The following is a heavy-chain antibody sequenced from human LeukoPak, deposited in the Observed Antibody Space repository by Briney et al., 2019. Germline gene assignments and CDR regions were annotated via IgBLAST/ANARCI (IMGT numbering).Heavy chain of an antibody. CDR2: ISGSGGST. V-gene: IGHV3-23*01. Sequence: PGGSLRLSCAASGFTFSSYAMSWVRQAPGKGLEWVSGISGSGGSTYYADSVKGRFTISRDNSKNTLYLQMSSLRAEDTAVYYCAEQNYYDSSGYKGGFDYWGQGTLVTVSS. D-gene: IGHD3-22*01. CDR1: GFTFSSYA. J-gene: IGHJ4*02. CDR3: AEQNYYDSSGYKGGFDY.